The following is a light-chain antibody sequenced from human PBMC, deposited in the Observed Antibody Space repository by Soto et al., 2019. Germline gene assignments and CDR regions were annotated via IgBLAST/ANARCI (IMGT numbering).Light chain of an antibody. CDR3: QQYTNWPPIT. CDR2: GAS. CDR1: QSVSSN. Sequence: EIVMTQSPATLSVSPGERATLSCRASQSVSSNLAWYQQKPGQAPRPLIYGASTRATGIPARFSGSGSVTEFTLTISSLQSEDFAVYYCQQYTNWPPITFGQGTRLEIK. J-gene: IGKJ5*01. V-gene: IGKV3-15*01.